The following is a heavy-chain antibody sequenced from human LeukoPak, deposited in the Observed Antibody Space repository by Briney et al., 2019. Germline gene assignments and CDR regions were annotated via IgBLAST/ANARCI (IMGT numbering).Heavy chain of an antibody. CDR3: ATYKNWVAGDV. J-gene: IGHJ6*02. CDR2: INKEGNEE. Sequence: PGGSLRLSCAASGFTFKDYWMSWVRQAPGEGPEWVANINKEGNEEHFVDSVKGRFTVSRDNAKNSLFLQMNSLRVEDTAVYYCATYKNWVAGDVWGQGTTVSVSS. D-gene: IGHD7-27*01. CDR1: GFTFKDYW. V-gene: IGHV3-7*01.